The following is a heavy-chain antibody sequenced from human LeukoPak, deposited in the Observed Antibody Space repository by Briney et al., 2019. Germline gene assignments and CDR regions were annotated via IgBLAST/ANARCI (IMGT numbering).Heavy chain of an antibody. Sequence: SETLSLTCTVSGGSISSYYWSWIRQPPGKGLEWVGYISYSWSTNYNPSLKSRVTISVDTSNNQFSLKLSPVTAADTAVYYCGRGGLDYTDYCGQGALVSVSS. CDR3: GRGGLDYTDY. CDR2: ISYSWST. J-gene: IGHJ4*02. D-gene: IGHD3-16*01. V-gene: IGHV4-59*12. CDR1: GGSISSYY.